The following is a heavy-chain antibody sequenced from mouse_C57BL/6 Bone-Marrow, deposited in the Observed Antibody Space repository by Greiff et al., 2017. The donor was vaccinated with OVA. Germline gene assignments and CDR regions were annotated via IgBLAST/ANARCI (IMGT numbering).Heavy chain of an antibody. CDR1: GFTFNTYA. J-gene: IGHJ4*01. CDR3: VRDRLYYDYEGYAMDY. V-gene: IGHV10-3*01. Sequence: GGGLVQPKGSLKLSCAASGFTFNTYAMHWVRQAPGKGLEWVARIRSKSSNYATYYADSVKDRFTISRDDSQSMLYLQMNNLKTEDTAMYYCVRDRLYYDYEGYAMDYWGQGTSVTVSS. D-gene: IGHD2-4*01. CDR2: IRSKSSNYAT.